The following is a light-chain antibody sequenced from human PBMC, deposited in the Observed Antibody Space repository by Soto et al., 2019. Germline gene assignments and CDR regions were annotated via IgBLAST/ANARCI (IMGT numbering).Light chain of an antibody. CDR3: QQYGSSGT. J-gene: IGKJ1*01. V-gene: IGKV3-20*01. CDR1: QSVSRSY. CDR2: GAS. Sequence: IVLTQSPGTLSLSPWDRATLSCRASQSVSRSYLGWYQQKPGQAPRLLIYGASTRATDIPDRFSGSGSGTDFTLTISRLEPEDFAVYYCQQYGSSGTFGQGTKVDIK.